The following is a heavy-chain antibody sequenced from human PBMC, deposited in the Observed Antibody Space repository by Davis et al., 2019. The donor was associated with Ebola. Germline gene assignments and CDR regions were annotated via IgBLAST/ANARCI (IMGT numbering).Heavy chain of an antibody. J-gene: IGHJ6*02. CDR1: GFTFSNYW. Sequence: GESLKISCAASGFTFSNYWMHWIRQAPGEGLVWVSYVSPDGSDIRYADSVKGRFTISRDNAKNTLYLQMNSLRAEDTAVYYCGTNKYYYYGMDVWGQGTTVTVSS. CDR3: GTNKYYYYGMDV. CDR2: VSPDGSDI. V-gene: IGHV3-74*01. D-gene: IGHD1/OR15-1a*01.